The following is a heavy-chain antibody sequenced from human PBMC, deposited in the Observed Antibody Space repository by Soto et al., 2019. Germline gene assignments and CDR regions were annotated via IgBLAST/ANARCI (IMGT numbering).Heavy chain of an antibody. CDR3: VHSRCGGDCLQSYSSHYYYGMDI. CDR2: IYWDDDK. Sequence: SGPTLVNPTQTLTLTCTFSGFSLSTSGVGVGWIRQPPGKALEWLALIYWDDDKRYSPSLKSRLTITKDTSKNQVVLTMTNMDPVDTATYYCVHSRCGGDCLQSYSSHYYYGMDIWGQGTTVTVSS. D-gene: IGHD2-21*02. CDR1: GFSLSTSGVG. V-gene: IGHV2-5*02. J-gene: IGHJ6*02.